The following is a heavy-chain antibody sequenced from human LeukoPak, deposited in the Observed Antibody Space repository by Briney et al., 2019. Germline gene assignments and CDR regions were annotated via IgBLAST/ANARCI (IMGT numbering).Heavy chain of an antibody. D-gene: IGHD5-24*01. CDR2: ISGSGGST. CDR1: GFTFSSYG. J-gene: IGHJ4*02. V-gene: IGHV3-23*01. CDR3: ARALSRDGYSKTRPFDY. Sequence: PGGSLRLSCAASGFTFSSYGMSWVRQAPGKGLEWVSAISGSGGSTYYADSVKGRFTISRDNSKNTLYLQMNSLRSEDTAVYYCARALSRDGYSKTRPFDYWGQGTLVTVSS.